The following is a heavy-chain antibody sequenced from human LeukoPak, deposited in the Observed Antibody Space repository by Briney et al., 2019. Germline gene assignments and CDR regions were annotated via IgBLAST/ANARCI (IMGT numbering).Heavy chain of an antibody. CDR3: ARERWVAQVEQQRPHDAFDI. J-gene: IGHJ3*02. Sequence: SETLSLTCTVSGGSISSYYWSWIRQPPGKGLEWIGYIYYSGSTNYIPSLKSRVTISVDTSKNQFSLKLSSVTAADTAVYYCARERWVAQVEQQRPHDAFDIWGQGTMVTVSS. CDR1: GGSISSYY. D-gene: IGHD6-13*01. CDR2: IYYSGST. V-gene: IGHV4-59*01.